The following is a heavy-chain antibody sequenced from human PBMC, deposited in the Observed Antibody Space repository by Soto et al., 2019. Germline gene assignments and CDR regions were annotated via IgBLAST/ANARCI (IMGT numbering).Heavy chain of an antibody. CDR3: ATATISPVSATFHHYGMDV. V-gene: IGHV1-69*01. CDR1: GGTFNNFA. CDR2: IMPVFDTT. D-gene: IGHD6-25*01. J-gene: IGHJ6*02. Sequence: QVQLVQSGAEVRKPGSSVKVSCQTSGGTFNNFAFTWVRQAPGQGLEWLGGIMPVFDTTNYAASFQGRITITADDLTNTVYMEMKTLRFDDTAVYYCATATISPVSATFHHYGMDVWGQWTTVTVSS.